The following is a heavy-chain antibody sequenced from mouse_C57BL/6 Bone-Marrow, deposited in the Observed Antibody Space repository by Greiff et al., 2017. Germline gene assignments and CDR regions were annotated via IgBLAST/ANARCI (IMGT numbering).Heavy chain of an antibody. J-gene: IGHJ4*01. D-gene: IGHD2-1*01. CDR1: GYTFTSYG. CDR3: AREGNYYSYYAMDY. Sequence: VQLQQSGAELARPGASVKLSCKASGYTFTSYGISWVKQRTGQGLEWIGEIYPRSGNTYYYEKFKGKATLTADKSSSTAYMELRSLTSEDSAVYFCAREGNYYSYYAMDYWGQGTSVTVSS. V-gene: IGHV1-81*01. CDR2: IYPRSGNT.